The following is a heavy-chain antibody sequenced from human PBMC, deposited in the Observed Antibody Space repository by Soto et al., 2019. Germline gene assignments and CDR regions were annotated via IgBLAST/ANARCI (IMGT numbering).Heavy chain of an antibody. Sequence: SETLSLTCGVSVFFSSRGNYWGCIRKPPGKGLEWIGSIFHGGNTYYNPSLKSRVTISVDMSKNQFSLKLNSVTAADTAVYYCARARWYDAFDVWGQGTVVTVSS. CDR1: VFFSSRGNY. D-gene: IGHD2-15*01. CDR2: IFHGGNT. V-gene: IGHV4-38-2*01. J-gene: IGHJ3*01. CDR3: ARARWYDAFDV.